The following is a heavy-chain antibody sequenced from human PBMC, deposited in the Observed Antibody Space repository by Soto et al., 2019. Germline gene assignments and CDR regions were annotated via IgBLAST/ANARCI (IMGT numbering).Heavy chain of an antibody. Sequence: QVQLVQSGAEVKKSGSSVKVSCKASGGTFSSYTVGWVRQAPGQGLEWMGRSTPLFGTPSYAQKFQGRVTITADESTDTAYMELRTLTPEATAVYSCASRYYLPLPAVGSGDTEYFSHWGQGTLITVSS. V-gene: IGHV1-69*01. J-gene: IGHJ1*01. CDR2: STPLFGTP. CDR1: GGTFSSYT. CDR3: ASRYYLPLPAVGSGDTEYFSH. D-gene: IGHD2-21*02.